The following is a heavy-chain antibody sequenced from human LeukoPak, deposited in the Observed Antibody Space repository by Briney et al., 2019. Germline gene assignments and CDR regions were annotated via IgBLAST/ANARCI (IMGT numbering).Heavy chain of an antibody. J-gene: IGHJ5*02. D-gene: IGHD3-3*01. CDR1: GGSISSGDYY. Sequence: SQTLSLTCTVSGGSISSGDYYWSWIRQHPGKGLEWIGYIYYSGSTYYNPSLKSRVTISVDTSKNQFSLKLSSVTAADTAVYYCARAHSYDFWSGTYNWFDPWGQGTLVTVSS. CDR2: IYYSGST. CDR3: ARAHSYDFWSGTYNWFDP. V-gene: IGHV4-31*03.